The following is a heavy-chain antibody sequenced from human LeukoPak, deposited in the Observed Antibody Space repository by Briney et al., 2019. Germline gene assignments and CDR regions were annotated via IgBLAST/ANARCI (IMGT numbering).Heavy chain of an antibody. D-gene: IGHD5-12*01. CDR1: GGSISSYY. CDR3: ARHSGPYYYFYGMDV. Sequence: SETLSLTCTVSGGSISSYYWSWTRQPPGKGLEWIGYIYYSGSTNYNPSLKSRVTISVDTSKNQFSLKLSSVTAADTAVYYCARHSGPYYYFYGMDVWGQGTTVTVSS. J-gene: IGHJ6*02. CDR2: IYYSGST. V-gene: IGHV4-59*08.